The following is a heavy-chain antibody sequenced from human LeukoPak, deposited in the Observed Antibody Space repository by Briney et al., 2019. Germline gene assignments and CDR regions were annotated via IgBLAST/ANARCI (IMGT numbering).Heavy chain of an antibody. D-gene: IGHD5-24*01. CDR2: ISYNGGRK. J-gene: IGHJ4*02. CDR3: ARQREMTTIFTALGY. Sequence: AGSLRLSCAASGFSFSGYAIHWVRHAPGKGLEWVALISYNGGRKDYADSVKGRFTIDRDNSKNTVYLQMNGLRAEDTAVYYCARQREMTTIFTALGYWGQGTLVTVSS. V-gene: IGHV3-30*04. CDR1: GFSFSGYA.